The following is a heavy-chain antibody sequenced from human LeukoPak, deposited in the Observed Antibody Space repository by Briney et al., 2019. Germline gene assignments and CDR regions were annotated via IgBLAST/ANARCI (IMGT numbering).Heavy chain of an antibody. CDR2: VNPKSGGT. CDR3: AREVRCSSTSCHRENDY. J-gene: IGHJ4*02. Sequence: ASVKVSCKASGYTFTGYYMHWVRQAPGQGLEWMGWVNPKSGGTNYAQKFQGRVTMTRDTSISTAYMELSRLRSDDTAVYYCAREVRCSSTSCHRENDYWGQGTLVTVSS. V-gene: IGHV1-2*02. D-gene: IGHD2-2*01. CDR1: GYTFTGYY.